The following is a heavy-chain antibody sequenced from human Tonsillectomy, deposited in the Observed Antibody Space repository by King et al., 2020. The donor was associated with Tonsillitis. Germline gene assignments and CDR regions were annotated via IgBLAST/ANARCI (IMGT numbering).Heavy chain of an antibody. J-gene: IGHJ4*02. V-gene: IGHV3-23*03. Sequence: VQLVESGGGLVQPGGSLRLSCAASGFTFSSYAMSWVRQAPGKGLEWVSVIYSGGSSTYYADSVKGRFTISRDNSKNTLYLQMNTLRAEDTAVYYCAKDQVPGYYDSSGYFIDWGQGTLVTVSS. D-gene: IGHD3-22*01. CDR2: IYSGGSST. CDR3: AKDQVPGYYDSSGYFID. CDR1: GFTFSSYA.